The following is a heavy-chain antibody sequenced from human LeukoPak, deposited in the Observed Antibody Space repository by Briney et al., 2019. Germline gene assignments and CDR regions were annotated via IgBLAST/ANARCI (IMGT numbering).Heavy chain of an antibody. D-gene: IGHD2-15*01. J-gene: IGHJ4*01. CDR2: IYYSGST. Sequence: PPETLSPARTVSGGSISSYYTSWIRQPPGKGLEWIGYIYYSGSTNYNPSLRSRVTISVDTSNNEFALKLSSVTAADTAVYYCARDGGSGPTFDYW. CDR1: GGSISSYY. V-gene: IGHV4-59*12. CDR3: ARDGGSGPTFDY.